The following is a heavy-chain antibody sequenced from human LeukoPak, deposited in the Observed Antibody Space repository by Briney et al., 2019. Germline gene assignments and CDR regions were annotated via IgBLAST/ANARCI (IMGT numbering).Heavy chain of an antibody. V-gene: IGHV4-61*02. D-gene: IGHD1-1*01. J-gene: IGHJ4*02. CDR2: IYTSGST. CDR1: GGSISSGSYY. Sequence: PSETLSLTCTVSGGSISSGSYYWSWIRQPAGKGLEWIGRIYTSGSTNYNPSLKSRVTISVDTSKNQFSLKLSSVSAADTAVYYCARGDYVMSTGTAQYFDYWGQGTLVTVSS. CDR3: ARGDYVMSTGTAQYFDY.